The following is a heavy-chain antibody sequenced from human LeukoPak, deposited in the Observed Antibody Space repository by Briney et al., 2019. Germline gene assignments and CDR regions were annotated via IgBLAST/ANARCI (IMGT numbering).Heavy chain of an antibody. CDR2: ISGSGGST. Sequence: GGSLRLSCAASGFTFSSYEMNWVRQAPGKGLEWVSAISGSGGSTYYADSVKGRFTISRDNSKNTLYLQMNSLRAEDTAVYYCAKEGDTAMVLYYFDYWGQGTLVTVSS. J-gene: IGHJ4*02. D-gene: IGHD5-18*01. CDR3: AKEGDTAMVLYYFDY. V-gene: IGHV3-23*01. CDR1: GFTFSSYE.